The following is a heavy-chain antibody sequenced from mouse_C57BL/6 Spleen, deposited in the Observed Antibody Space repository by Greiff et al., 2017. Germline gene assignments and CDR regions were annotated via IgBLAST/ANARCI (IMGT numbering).Heavy chain of an antibody. Sequence: EVKLMESGEGLVKPGGSLKLSCAASGFTFSSYAMSWVRQTPEKRLEWVAYISSGGDYIYYADTVKGRFTISRDNARNTLYLQMSSLKSEDTAMYYCTRGGYLWYFDVWGTGTTVTVSS. CDR2: ISSGGDYI. CDR3: TRGGYLWYFDV. D-gene: IGHD2-2*01. CDR1: GFTFSSYA. V-gene: IGHV5-9-1*02. J-gene: IGHJ1*03.